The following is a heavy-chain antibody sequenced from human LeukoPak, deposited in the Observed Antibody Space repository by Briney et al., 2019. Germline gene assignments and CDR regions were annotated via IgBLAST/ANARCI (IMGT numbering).Heavy chain of an antibody. CDR2: INPSGGST. Sequence: ASVKVSCKASGYTFTGYYMHWVRQAPGQGLEWMGIINPSGGSTSYAQKFQGRVTMTRDTSTSTVYMELSSLRSEDTAVYYCARDPSSGHIVGWFDPWGQGTLVTVSS. V-gene: IGHV1-46*03. CDR1: GYTFTGYY. D-gene: IGHD2-15*01. CDR3: ARDPSSGHIVGWFDP. J-gene: IGHJ5*02.